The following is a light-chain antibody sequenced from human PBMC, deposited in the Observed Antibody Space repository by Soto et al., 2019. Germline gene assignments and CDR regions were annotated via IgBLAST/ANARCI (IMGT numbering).Light chain of an antibody. Sequence: DIVLTQSPLSLPVNPGEPVSISCTSSQSLLHTNGQNFLDWYLQKPGQAPQLLIYLASIRASGVPDRFSGSGSGRQFTLKISRVEAEDVCVYFCMQGLETPPGTFGQGTRLEI. CDR2: LAS. CDR3: MQGLETPPGT. J-gene: IGKJ5*01. V-gene: IGKV2-28*01. CDR1: QSLLHTNGQNF.